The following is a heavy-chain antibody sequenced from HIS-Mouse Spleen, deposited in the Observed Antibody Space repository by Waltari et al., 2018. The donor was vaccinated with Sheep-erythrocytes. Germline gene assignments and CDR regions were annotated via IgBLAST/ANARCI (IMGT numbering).Heavy chain of an antibody. V-gene: IGHV3-30*04. CDR3: ARARSMIVVVITIDY. CDR1: GVTSSRSP. J-gene: IGHJ4*02. D-gene: IGHD3-22*01. Sequence: QVQLVESGGGVVQHGMSLRPSCAASGVTSSRSPLHWVRQAPGKGLEWVAVISYDGSNKYYADSVKGRFTISRDNSKNTLYLQMNSLRAEDTAVYYCARARSMIVVVITIDYWGQGTLVTVSS. CDR2: ISYDGSNK.